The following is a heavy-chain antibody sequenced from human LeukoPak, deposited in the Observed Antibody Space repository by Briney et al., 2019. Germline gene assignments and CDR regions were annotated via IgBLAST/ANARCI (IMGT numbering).Heavy chain of an antibody. V-gene: IGHV3-73*01. D-gene: IGHD4-17*01. Sequence: GGSLKLSCAASGFTFSGSAMHWVRQASGKGLEWVGRIRSKANSYATAYAASVKGRFTISRDDSKNTAYLQMNSLKTEDTAVYYCTRPAGSDYGDTYGMDVWGQGTTVTVSS. J-gene: IGHJ6*02. CDR1: GFTFSGSA. CDR3: TRPAGSDYGDTYGMDV. CDR2: IRSKANSYAT.